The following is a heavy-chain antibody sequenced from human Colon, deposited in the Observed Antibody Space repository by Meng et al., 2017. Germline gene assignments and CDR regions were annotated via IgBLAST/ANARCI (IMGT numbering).Heavy chain of an antibody. CDR1: AFPFSTYE. D-gene: IGHD5-18*01. CDR2: ISGSGGTT. Sequence: GGSLRLSCAASAFPFSTYEFIWVRQAPGKGLEWVSAISGSGGTTYYTGSVKGRFTISRDNSKNTLCLQMNSLRAEDTAVYYCAKGRIADTSYDAFDIWGQGTMVTFSS. V-gene: IGHV3-23*01. CDR3: AKGRIADTSYDAFDI. J-gene: IGHJ3*02.